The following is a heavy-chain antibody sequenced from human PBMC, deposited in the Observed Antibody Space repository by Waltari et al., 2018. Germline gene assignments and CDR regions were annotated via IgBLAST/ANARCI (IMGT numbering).Heavy chain of an antibody. CDR3: ARANGGLIGS. J-gene: IGHJ5*02. Sequence: VHLQESGPGLVRHSETLSLPCHVSGASIRGGGWWSWVRQSPGKRLEWIGEIHHSGRTNSNPSLKNRLTLSVDESRNQFFLKITSVTAADTALYFCARANGGLIGSWGQGIVVTVSS. CDR2: IHHSGRT. V-gene: IGHV4-4*02. D-gene: IGHD3-16*01. CDR1: GASIRGGGW.